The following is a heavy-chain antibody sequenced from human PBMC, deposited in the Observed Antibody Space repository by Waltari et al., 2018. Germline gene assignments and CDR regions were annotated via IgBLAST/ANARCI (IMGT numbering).Heavy chain of an antibody. CDR2: ISWDGGST. CDR1: GFTFDDYT. CDR3: AKDSGYSSSWYADY. D-gene: IGHD6-13*01. J-gene: IGHJ4*02. V-gene: IGHV3-43*01. Sequence: EVQLVESGGVVVQPGGSLRLSCAASGFTFDDYTMHWFRQAPGKGLEWVSLISWDGGSTYYADSVKGRFTISRDNGKNSLYLQMNSLRTEDTALYYCAKDSGYSSSWYADYWGQGTLVTVSS.